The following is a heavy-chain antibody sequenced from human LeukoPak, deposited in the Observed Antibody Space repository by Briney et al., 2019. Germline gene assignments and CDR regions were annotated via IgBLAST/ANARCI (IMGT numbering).Heavy chain of an antibody. J-gene: IGHJ4*02. V-gene: IGHV1-69*05. CDR3: ASAITYHYDSSGYYLLDY. CDR2: IIPIFGTA. Sequence: SVKVSSKASGGTFSSYAISWVRQAPGQGLEWMAGIIPIFGTANYAQKFQGRVTITTDESTSTAYMELSSLRSEDTAVYYCASAITYHYDSSGYYLLDYWGQGTLVTVSS. D-gene: IGHD3-22*01. CDR1: GGTFSSYA.